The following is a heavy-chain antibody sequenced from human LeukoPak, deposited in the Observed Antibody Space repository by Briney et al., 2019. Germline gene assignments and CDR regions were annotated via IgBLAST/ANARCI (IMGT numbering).Heavy chain of an antibody. CDR3: AKDRGSSSV. J-gene: IGHJ4*02. D-gene: IGHD6-6*01. V-gene: IGHV3-23*01. CDR1: GFTFSSYA. CDR2: ISGSGGST. Sequence: VGSLRLSCAASGFTFSSYAMSWVRQAPGKGLVWVSAISGSGGSTCYADSVKGRFTISRDNSKNTLYLQMNSLRAEDTAVYYCAKDRGSSSVWGQGTLVTVSS.